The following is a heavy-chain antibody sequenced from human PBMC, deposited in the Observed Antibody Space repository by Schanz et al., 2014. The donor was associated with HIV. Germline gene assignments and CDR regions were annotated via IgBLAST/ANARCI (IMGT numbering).Heavy chain of an antibody. Sequence: VQLVESGGGVVQPGGSLRLSCAASGFSFSSFSMNWVRQAPGKGLEWVSSIGSGGGYKYYADSVNGRFTISRDNAKNSLHLQMSRLGAEDTAVYYCARDLHDYGDARTDYWGQGILVTVSS. CDR2: IGSGGGYK. V-gene: IGHV3-21*06. J-gene: IGHJ4*02. CDR1: GFSFSSFS. D-gene: IGHD4-17*01. CDR3: ARDLHDYGDARTDY.